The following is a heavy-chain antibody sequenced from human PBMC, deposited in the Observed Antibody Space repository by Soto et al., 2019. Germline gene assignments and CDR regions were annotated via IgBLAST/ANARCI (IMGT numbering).Heavy chain of an antibody. CDR2: ISWNSGSI. Sequence: GGSLRLSCAASGFTFDDYAIHFFRQSPFKCLEWVSGISWNSGSIGYADSVKGRFTISRDNAKNSLYLQMNSLRAEDTALYYCAKDTHFSYGPKAFDYWGQGTLVTVSS. V-gene: IGHV3-9*01. D-gene: IGHD5-18*01. CDR3: AKDTHFSYGPKAFDY. J-gene: IGHJ4*02. CDR1: GFTFDDYA.